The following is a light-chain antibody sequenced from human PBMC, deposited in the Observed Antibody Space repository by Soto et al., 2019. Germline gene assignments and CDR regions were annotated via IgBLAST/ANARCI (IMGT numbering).Light chain of an antibody. Sequence: EVVLTQSPATLSLSPGERATLSCRASENVRTFVDWYQQKPGQAPRLLFYGASNRATGIPARFSGSGSGTDFTLTISNLEPEDFAVYYCQQHSHWPPWTFGQGTRVEIQ. J-gene: IGKJ1*01. V-gene: IGKV3-11*01. CDR1: ENVRTF. CDR2: GAS. CDR3: QQHSHWPPWT.